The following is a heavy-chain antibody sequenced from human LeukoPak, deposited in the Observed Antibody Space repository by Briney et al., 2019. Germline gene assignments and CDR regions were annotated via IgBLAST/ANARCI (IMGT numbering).Heavy chain of an antibody. Sequence: GASLRLSCAASGFTFSSYSMNWVRQAPGKGLEWVSSISSSSSYIYYADSVKGRFTISRDNAKNSLYLQMNSLRAEDTAVYYCARDAYYYDSSALPEDYWGQGTLVTVSS. V-gene: IGHV3-21*01. CDR2: ISSSSSYI. CDR3: ARDAYYYDSSALPEDY. J-gene: IGHJ4*02. D-gene: IGHD3-22*01. CDR1: GFTFSSYS.